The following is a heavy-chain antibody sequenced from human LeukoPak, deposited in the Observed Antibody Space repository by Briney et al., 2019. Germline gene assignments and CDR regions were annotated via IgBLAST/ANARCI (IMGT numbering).Heavy chain of an antibody. J-gene: IGHJ4*02. V-gene: IGHV3-74*01. Sequence: PGGSLRLSCAASGFTFSAFWMHWVRQAPGKGLVWVSRINSDGSSATYADSVKGRFTVSRDNAKNTLYLQMDSLRAEDSAVYYCARVYETNGYLYWGQGSLVTVSS. CDR1: GFTFSAFW. CDR2: INSDGSSA. CDR3: ARVYETNGYLY. D-gene: IGHD3-22*01.